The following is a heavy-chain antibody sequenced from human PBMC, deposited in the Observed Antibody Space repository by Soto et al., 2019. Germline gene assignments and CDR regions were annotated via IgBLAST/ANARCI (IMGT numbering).Heavy chain of an antibody. CDR3: ARDSFITQYYGMDV. J-gene: IGHJ6*02. CDR2: IYYSGST. CDR1: GVSISIGGYY. Sequence: TLCLTCPVSGVSISIGGYYWSWIRQHPGKGLEWIGYIYYSGSTYYNPSLKSRVTISVDTSKNQFSLKLSSVTAADTAVYYCARDSFITQYYGMDVWGQGTKVTVYS. D-gene: IGHD3-22*01. V-gene: IGHV4-31*03.